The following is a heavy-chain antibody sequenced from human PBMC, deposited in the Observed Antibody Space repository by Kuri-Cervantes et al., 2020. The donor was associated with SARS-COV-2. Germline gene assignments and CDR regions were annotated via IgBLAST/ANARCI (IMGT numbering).Heavy chain of an antibody. CDR2: ISYDGGNI. D-gene: IGHD3-16*01. V-gene: IGHV3-30*18. Sequence: GESLKISCEASGFTFSHFGMHWVRQAPGKGLEWVAVISYDGGNIFYADSVKGRFTISRDNSKNTVYLQMDSLRVEDTAVFFCVKKTASIRYYDSWGQGTRVTVSS. CDR3: VKKTASIRYYDS. J-gene: IGHJ4*02. CDR1: GFTFSHFG.